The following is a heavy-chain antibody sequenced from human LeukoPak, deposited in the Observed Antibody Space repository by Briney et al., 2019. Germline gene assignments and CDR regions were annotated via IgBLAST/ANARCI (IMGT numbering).Heavy chain of an antibody. CDR3: AHSSYYSWYFDY. V-gene: IGHV2-5*02. D-gene: IGHD3-22*01. Sequence: SGPTLVHPPQTLTLTCTFSGFSLRSSGVGVGCIRQPPGKALEWLALIYWDDDKRYSPSLKSRLTITKDTSKNQVVLTMTNMDPVDTATYYCAHSSYYSWYFDYWGQGTLVTVSS. CDR1: GFSLRSSGVG. CDR2: IYWDDDK. J-gene: IGHJ4*02.